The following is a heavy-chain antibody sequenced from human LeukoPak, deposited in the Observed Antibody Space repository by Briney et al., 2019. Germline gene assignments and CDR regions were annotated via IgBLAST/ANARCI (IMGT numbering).Heavy chain of an antibody. CDR3: AGGPVTTFY. CDR2: ISSSSSTI. J-gene: IGHJ4*02. V-gene: IGHV3-48*01. CDR1: GFTFSSYS. D-gene: IGHD4-17*01. Sequence: GGSLRLSCAASGFTFSSYSMNWVRQAPGKGLEWVSYISSSSSTIYYADSVKGRFTISRDNAKNSLYLQMNSLRAEDTAVYYCAGGPVTTFYWGQGTLITVSS.